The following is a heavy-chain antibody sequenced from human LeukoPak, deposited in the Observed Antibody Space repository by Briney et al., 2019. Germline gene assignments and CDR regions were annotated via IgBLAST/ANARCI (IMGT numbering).Heavy chain of an antibody. Sequence: GASVKVSCKVSGYTLTELSIHWVRQAPGKEREGMGGFDPEDGETIYAQKFQGRVTMTEDTSTDTAYMELSSLRSEDTAVYYCATFAGATPEYYFDYWGQGAMVTVSS. CDR1: GYTLTELS. CDR2: FDPEDGET. CDR3: ATFAGATPEYYFDY. D-gene: IGHD1-26*01. J-gene: IGHJ4*02. V-gene: IGHV1-24*01.